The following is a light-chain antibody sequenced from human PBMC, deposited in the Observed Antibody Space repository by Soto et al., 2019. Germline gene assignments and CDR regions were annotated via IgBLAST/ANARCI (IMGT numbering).Light chain of an antibody. CDR2: KGS. CDR1: QSISSW. V-gene: IGKV1-5*03. CDR3: QQYVRAFRS. J-gene: IGKJ1*01. Sequence: DIQMTQSPSTLSASVGDRVTITCPATQSISSWLAWYHQKTGTAPKLLIYKGSSLQSGVASGLFGSGSGREFFLTISSLQPDDFATYYCQQYVRAFRSFGQGTKVDI.